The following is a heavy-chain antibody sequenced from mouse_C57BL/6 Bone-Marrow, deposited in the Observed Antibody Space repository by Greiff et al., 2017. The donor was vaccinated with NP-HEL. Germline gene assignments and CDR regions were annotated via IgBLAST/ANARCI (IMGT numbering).Heavy chain of an antibody. J-gene: IGHJ2*01. CDR3: ARGGIYYDY. Sequence: EVHLVESGGGLVKPGGSLKLSCAASRFTFSSYAMSWVRQTPEKRLEWVATISDGGSYTYYPDNVKGRFTISRDNAKNNLYLQMSHLKSEDTAMYYCARGGIYYDYWGQGTTLTVSS. CDR2: ISDGGSYT. V-gene: IGHV5-4*01. CDR1: RFTFSSYA. D-gene: IGHD4-1*01.